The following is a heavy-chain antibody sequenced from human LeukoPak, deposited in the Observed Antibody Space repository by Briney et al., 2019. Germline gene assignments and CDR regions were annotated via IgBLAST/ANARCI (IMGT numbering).Heavy chain of an antibody. V-gene: IGHV3-23*01. CDR3: VRDGRYCVGDCYHLRTYDYYYGMDV. CDR2: ISGSGGST. Sequence: GGSLRPSCASSGFTFSNYAMSWVRQAPGKRLEWVSAISGSGGSTYYADSVKGRFTISRDNSKNTLYLQMSSLRAEDTAVYFCVRDGRYCVGDCYHLRTYDYYYGMDVWGQGTTVTVSS. CDR1: GFTFSNYA. J-gene: IGHJ6*02. D-gene: IGHD2-21*02.